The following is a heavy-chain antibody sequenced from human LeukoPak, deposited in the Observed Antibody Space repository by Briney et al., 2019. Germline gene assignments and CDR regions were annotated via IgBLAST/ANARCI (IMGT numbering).Heavy chain of an antibody. CDR3: AREGILCSGGSCYFEYYFDY. CDR1: GYTFTSYY. J-gene: IGHJ4*02. D-gene: IGHD2-15*01. CDR2: INPSGGST. Sequence: ASVKVSCKASGYTFTSYYMHWVRQAPGQGLEWMGIINPSGGSTSYAQKFQGRVTMTRDMSTSTVYMGLSSLRSEDTAVYYCAREGILCSGGSCYFEYYFDYWGQGTLVTVSS. V-gene: IGHV1-46*01.